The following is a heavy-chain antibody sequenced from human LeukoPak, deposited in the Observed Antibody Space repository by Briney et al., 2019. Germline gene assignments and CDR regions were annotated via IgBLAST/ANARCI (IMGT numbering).Heavy chain of an antibody. D-gene: IGHD2-21*02. CDR3: ARGPPYIVVVTAIGFFDY. CDR2: IYYSGST. CDR1: GGSISSSSYY. J-gene: IGHJ4*02. V-gene: IGHV4-39*01. Sequence: SETLSLTCTVSGGSISSSSYYWGWIRQPPGKGLEWIGSIYYSGSTYCNPSLKSRVTISVDTSKNQFSLKLISVTAADTAVYYCARGPPYIVVVTAIGFFDYWGQGTLVTVSS.